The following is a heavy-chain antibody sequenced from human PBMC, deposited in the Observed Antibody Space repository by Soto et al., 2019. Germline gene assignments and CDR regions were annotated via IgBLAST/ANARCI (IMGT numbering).Heavy chain of an antibody. CDR3: AKRRGAMIYAISVYGMDV. CDR2: ISGSADST. CDR1: GFTFSSFA. D-gene: IGHD2-8*01. J-gene: IGHJ6*02. V-gene: IGHV3-23*01. Sequence: EVQLLESGGGLVQPGGSLRLSCAASGFTFSSFALNWVRQAPGKGLEWVSIISGSADSTFYADSVKGRFTISRDNSKNMLYLQIKSLRAEDSAVYYCAKRRGAMIYAISVYGMDVWGQWTTVTVSS.